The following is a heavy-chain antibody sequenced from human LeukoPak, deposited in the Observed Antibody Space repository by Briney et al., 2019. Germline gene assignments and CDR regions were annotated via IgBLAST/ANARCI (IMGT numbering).Heavy chain of an antibody. J-gene: IGHJ4*02. V-gene: IGHV1-2*02. Sequence: ASVKDSCKASGYTFTGYYMHWVRQAPGQGLEWMGWVNPNNSATDYAQKFQGRVTMTRDTSISTVYMELSRLRSDDTVVYHCARAAASRPFDYWGQGTLVTVSS. CDR3: ARAAASRPFDY. CDR2: VNPNNSAT. CDR1: GYTFTGYY. D-gene: IGHD6-6*01.